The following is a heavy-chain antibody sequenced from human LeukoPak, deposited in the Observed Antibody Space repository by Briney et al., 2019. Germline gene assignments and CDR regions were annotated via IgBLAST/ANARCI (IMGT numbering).Heavy chain of an antibody. CDR3: VKDHPITIVGLGQAI. D-gene: IGHD3-3*01. CDR2: IRYDGSNK. CDR1: GFTFSDYG. V-gene: IGHV3-30*02. J-gene: IGHJ3*02. Sequence: GGSLRLSCAASGFTFSDYGRHWVRQVPGEGLEWVTFIRYDGSNKHYADSVKGRFTISRDNSESTLYLQMNSLRTEDTAVYYCVKDHPITIVGLGQAIWGQGTMVTVSS.